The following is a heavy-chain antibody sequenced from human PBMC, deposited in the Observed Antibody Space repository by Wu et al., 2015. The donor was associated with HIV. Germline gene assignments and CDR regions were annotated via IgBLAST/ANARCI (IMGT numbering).Heavy chain of an antibody. D-gene: IGHD6-19*01. V-gene: IGHV1-2*02. Sequence: QVQLVQSGAEVKKPGASVKVSCKTSGYTFTDYYIHWMRQVAGQGPEWMGWINPKNRWHKLCTEFSGSRLTMTRDTSISSVYMELKKLTSEDTAMYFCARSHKWLQLALPTEILVLLGPNGNNWFD. CDR3: ARSHKWLQLALPTEILVLLGPNGNNWFD. J-gene: IGHJ5*02. CDR2: INPKNRWH. CDR1: GYTFTDYY.